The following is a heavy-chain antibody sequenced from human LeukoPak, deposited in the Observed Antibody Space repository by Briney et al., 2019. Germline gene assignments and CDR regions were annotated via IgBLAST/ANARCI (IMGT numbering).Heavy chain of an antibody. D-gene: IGHD1-26*01. CDR3: SRDRGGSYRFDY. J-gene: IGHJ4*02. CDR1: GFTFGDYA. V-gene: IGHV3-49*03. Sequence: GGSLRLSCTVSGFTFGDYAMSWFRQAPGKGLEWVGFIRSKAYGGTTEYAASVKGRFTISRDDSRSIAYLQMNSLKTEDTAMYYCSRDRGGSYRFDYWGQGILVTVSS. CDR2: IRSKAYGGTT.